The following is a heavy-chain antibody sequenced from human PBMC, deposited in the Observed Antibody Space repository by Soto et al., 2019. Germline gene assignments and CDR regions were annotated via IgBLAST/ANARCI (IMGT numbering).Heavy chain of an antibody. Sequence: SETLSLTCTVSGGSISSGGYYWSWIRQHPGKGLEWIGYIYYSGSTYYNPSLKSRVTISVDTSKNQFSLKLSSVTAADTAVYYCARAHTGYSSSWFELDYPGFAPGGQGTLVTVSS. CDR2: IYYSGST. D-gene: IGHD6-13*01. CDR3: ARAHTGYSSSWFELDYPGFAP. CDR1: GGSISSGGYY. J-gene: IGHJ5*02. V-gene: IGHV4-31*03.